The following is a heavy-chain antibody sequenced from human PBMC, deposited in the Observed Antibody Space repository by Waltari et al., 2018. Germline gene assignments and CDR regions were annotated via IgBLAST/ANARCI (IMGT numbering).Heavy chain of an antibody. CDR3: ARDYSSGWPHLYYFDY. Sequence: VRLVESGGGLVQPGESLRLSCAASRFTFSSYGMHWVRQAPGKGLEWVAVIWYDGSNKYYADSGKGRFTISRDNSKNTLYLQRNSLRAEDTAVYYCARDYSSGWPHLYYFDYWGQGTLVTVSS. D-gene: IGHD6-19*01. V-gene: IGHV3-33*01. J-gene: IGHJ4*02. CDR2: IWYDGSNK. CDR1: RFTFSSYG.